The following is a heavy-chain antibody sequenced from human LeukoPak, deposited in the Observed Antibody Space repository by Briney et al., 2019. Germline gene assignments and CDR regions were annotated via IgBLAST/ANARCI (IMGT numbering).Heavy chain of an antibody. CDR3: AGCDRTAGIAFAV. D-gene: IGHD1-14*01. V-gene: IGHV4-59*01. Sequence: KPSETLSLTCTVSGGSISSYYWSWIRQPPGKGLEWIGYIYYSGSTNYNPSLKSRVTISVDTSKNQFSLKLSSVTAADTAVYYCAGCDRTAGIAFAVWGQGTMVTVSS. CDR1: GGSISSYY. CDR2: IYYSGST. J-gene: IGHJ3*01.